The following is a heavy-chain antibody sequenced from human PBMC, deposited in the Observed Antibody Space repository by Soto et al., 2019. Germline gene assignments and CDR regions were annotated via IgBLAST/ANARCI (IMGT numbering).Heavy chain of an antibody. Sequence: PGGSLRLSCVVSGFTVSSNYMIWVRQAPGKGLEWVSVISGGDTTYYADAVKGRFTISRDNSKNTLYLQMNSLGGEDTAVYYCARGLLWFGDNLKFFDYWGQGTLVTVSS. CDR2: ISGGDTT. D-gene: IGHD3-10*01. V-gene: IGHV3-66*01. CDR1: GFTVSSNY. CDR3: ARGLLWFGDNLKFFDY. J-gene: IGHJ4*02.